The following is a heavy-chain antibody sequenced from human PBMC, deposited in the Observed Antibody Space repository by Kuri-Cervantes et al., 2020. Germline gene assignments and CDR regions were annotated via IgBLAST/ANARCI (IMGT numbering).Heavy chain of an antibody. CDR2: ISTSERTR. J-gene: IGHJ2*01. D-gene: IGHD6-13*01. CDR3: AKLAAAGRNHWYFDL. Sequence: GGSLRLSCAASGFSLNDYYMSWVRQSPGKGLEWIAYISTSERTRSYADTVRGRFTISRDNVKNSLYLQMNSLRAEDTALYYCAKLAAAGRNHWYFDLWGRGTLVTVSS. CDR1: GFSLNDYY. V-gene: IGHV3-11*01.